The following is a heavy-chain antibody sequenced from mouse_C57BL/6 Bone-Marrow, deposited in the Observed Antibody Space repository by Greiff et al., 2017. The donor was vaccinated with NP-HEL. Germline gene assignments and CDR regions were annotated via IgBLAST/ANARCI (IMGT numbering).Heavy chain of an antibody. J-gene: IGHJ4*01. CDR1: GYTFTSYW. V-gene: IGHV1-64*01. D-gene: IGHD2-2*01. CDR3: ARGLLGLRRRDYYAMDY. CDR2: IHPNSGST. Sequence: VQLQQSGAELVKPGASVKLSCKASGYTFTSYWMHWVKQRPGPGLEWIGMIHPNSGSTNYNEKFKSKATLTVDKSSSTAYMQLSSLTSEDSAVYYCARGLLGLRRRDYYAMDYWGQGTSVTVSS.